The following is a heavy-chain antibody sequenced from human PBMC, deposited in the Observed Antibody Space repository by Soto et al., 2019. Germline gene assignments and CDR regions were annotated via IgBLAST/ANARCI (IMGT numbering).Heavy chain of an antibody. Sequence: QLQLQESGPGLVKPSETLSLTCTVSGGSIGSSSYYWGWLRQPPGKGLDWIGSISHTRSTYYNPSLKSRATVSVDTSKNQFSLELTSVTAADTAVYYCARPHGDPLGYWGQGVLVTVSS. CDR3: ARPHGDPLGY. V-gene: IGHV4-39*01. CDR2: ISHTRST. D-gene: IGHD4-17*01. J-gene: IGHJ4*02. CDR1: GGSIGSSSYY.